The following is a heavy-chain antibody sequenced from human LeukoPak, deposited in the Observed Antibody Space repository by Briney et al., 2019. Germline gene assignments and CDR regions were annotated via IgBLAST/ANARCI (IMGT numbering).Heavy chain of an antibody. D-gene: IGHD1-7*01. CDR3: ARAFGGRGYSWNYGDY. Sequence: GGSLRLSCAASGFTFSSYAMHWVRQAPGKGLEWVAVISYDGSNKYYADSVKGRFTISRDNSKNTLYLQMNSLRAEDTAVYYCARAFGGRGYSWNYGDYWGQGTLVTVSS. CDR1: GFTFSSYA. J-gene: IGHJ4*02. V-gene: IGHV3-30-3*01. CDR2: ISYDGSNK.